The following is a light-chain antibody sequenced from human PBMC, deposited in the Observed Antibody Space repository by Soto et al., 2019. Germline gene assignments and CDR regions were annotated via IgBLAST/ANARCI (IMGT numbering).Light chain of an antibody. V-gene: IGKV3-11*01. CDR3: QQRSNWPP. Sequence: VRTRAAASLCVALGGRATLSFRASQSVSSKLAWYQQKPGQAPRLLIYDASNRATGIPARFSGSGSGTDFNPTISSLEPEEFAVYSCQQRSNWPPLGPGTRLEIK. J-gene: IGKJ5*01. CDR2: DAS. CDR1: QSVSSK.